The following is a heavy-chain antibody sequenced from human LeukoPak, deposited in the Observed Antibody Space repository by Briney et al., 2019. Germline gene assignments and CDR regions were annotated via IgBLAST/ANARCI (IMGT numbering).Heavy chain of an antibody. V-gene: IGHV3-11*06. CDR3: ARGRSGSHVLRDKYYFDY. CDR2: ISSSSSYI. J-gene: IGHJ4*02. Sequence: GGSLRLSCAASGFTFSDYYMSWIRQAPGKGLEWVSSISSSSSYIYYADSVKGRFTISRDNAKNSLYLQMNSLRAEDTAVYYCARGRSGSHVLRDKYYFDYWGQGTLVTVSS. D-gene: IGHD1-26*01. CDR1: GFTFSDYY.